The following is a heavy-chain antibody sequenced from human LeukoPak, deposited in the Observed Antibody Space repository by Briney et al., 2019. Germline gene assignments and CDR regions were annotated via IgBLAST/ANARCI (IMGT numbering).Heavy chain of an antibody. CDR2: ISAYNGNA. Sequence: ASVKVSCKASGFTFSSYAISWVRQAPGQGLEWMGWISAYNGNANYAQKLQGRVTMTTDTSTSTAYMELRSLRSDDTAVYYCAGPLTKIYYYYGMDVWGQGTTVTVSS. CDR1: GFTFSSYA. CDR3: AGPLTKIYYYYGMDV. J-gene: IGHJ6*02. V-gene: IGHV1-18*01.